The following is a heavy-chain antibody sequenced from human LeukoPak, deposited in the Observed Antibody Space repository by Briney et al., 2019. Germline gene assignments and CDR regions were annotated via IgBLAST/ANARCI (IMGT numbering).Heavy chain of an antibody. Sequence: GGSLRLSCAASGFSFDDYGMHWVRQAPGKGLEWVSLISGDGGSTYYTDSFKGRFTISRANSKNSLYLQMNSLRTEDTALYYCAKDSSSWYHYWGQGTLVTVFS. CDR3: AKDSSSWYHY. V-gene: IGHV3-43*02. CDR1: GFSFDDYG. J-gene: IGHJ4*02. D-gene: IGHD6-13*01. CDR2: ISGDGGST.